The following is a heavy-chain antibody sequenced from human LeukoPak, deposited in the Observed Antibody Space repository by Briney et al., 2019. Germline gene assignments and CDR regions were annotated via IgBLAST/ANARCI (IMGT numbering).Heavy chain of an antibody. Sequence: GGSLRLSCAASGFTVSSNYMSWVRQAPGKGLEWVSVIYSGGSTYYADSVKGRFTISRDNSKNTLYLQMNSLRAEDTAVYYCARVLWFGEPPSDYWGQGTLVTVSS. J-gene: IGHJ4*02. CDR1: GFTVSSNY. CDR3: ARVLWFGEPPSDY. D-gene: IGHD3-10*01. V-gene: IGHV3-53*01. CDR2: IYSGGST.